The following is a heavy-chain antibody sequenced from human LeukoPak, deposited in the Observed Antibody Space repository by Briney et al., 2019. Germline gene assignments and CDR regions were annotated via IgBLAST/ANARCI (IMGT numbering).Heavy chain of an antibody. Sequence: GASVKVSCKASGYTFTGYYMHWVRQAPGQGLEWMGWINPNSGGTNYAQKFQGRVTMTRDTSISTAYMELSRLRSDDTAVYYCARGVGSSSWYYMDVWGKGTTVTVSS. CDR2: INPNSGGT. D-gene: IGHD6-13*01. CDR1: GYTFTGYY. J-gene: IGHJ6*03. V-gene: IGHV1-2*02. CDR3: ARGVGSSSWYYMDV.